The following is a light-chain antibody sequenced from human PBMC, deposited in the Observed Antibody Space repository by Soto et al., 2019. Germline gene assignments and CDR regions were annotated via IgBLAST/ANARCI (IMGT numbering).Light chain of an antibody. Sequence: DIQMTQSPSSLSASVGDRVTTSCRASQNINSYVNWYQQKPGKAPNLLIYATSSLQTGVPSRFSGSGSGTDFTLTVSSLQPEDFATYYCQQSYNIPLTFGGGTKVDIK. CDR1: QNINSY. CDR3: QQSYNIPLT. V-gene: IGKV1-39*01. CDR2: ATS. J-gene: IGKJ4*01.